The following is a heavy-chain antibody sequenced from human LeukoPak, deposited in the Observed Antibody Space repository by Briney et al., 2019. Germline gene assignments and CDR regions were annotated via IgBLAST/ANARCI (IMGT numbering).Heavy chain of an antibody. D-gene: IGHD3-10*01. J-gene: IGHJ4*02. Sequence: ASVKVSCKASGYTFTNYGISWVRQAPRQGLEWMGWISAYNGDTNYAQKLQGRVTMTTDTPTSTAYMELRSLRSDDTAVYYCARDRGVRGVIIPFDYWGQGTLVTVSS. CDR3: ARDRGVRGVIIPFDY. CDR2: ISAYNGDT. V-gene: IGHV1-18*01. CDR1: GYTFTNYG.